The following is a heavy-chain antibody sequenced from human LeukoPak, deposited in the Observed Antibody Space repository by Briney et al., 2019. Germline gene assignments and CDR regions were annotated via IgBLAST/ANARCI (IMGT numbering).Heavy chain of an antibody. CDR1: GFTFSSYW. V-gene: IGHV3-7*01. CDR2: IKQDGSEK. J-gene: IGHJ3*02. Sequence: GGSLRLSCAASGFTFSSYWMSWVRQAPGKGLEWVANIKQDGSEKYYVDSVKGRFTISRDNAKNSLYLQMNSLRAEDTAVYYCARDQTAPSNADAFDIWGQGTMVTVSS. CDR3: ARDQTAPSNADAFDI.